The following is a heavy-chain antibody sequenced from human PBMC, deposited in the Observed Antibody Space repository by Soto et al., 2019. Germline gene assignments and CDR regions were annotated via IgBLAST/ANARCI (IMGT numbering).Heavy chain of an antibody. CDR3: ARDNNWSYDY. V-gene: IGHV3-74*01. Sequence: GGSLRRCCGASGFTVSSHWMHWVRQDPGKGLVWVSHIGPDGSSTRDAASVQGRFTISRDNARNTLYLQMNSLRDEDTAVYYCARDNNWSYDYWGQGILVTVSS. J-gene: IGHJ4*02. CDR2: IGPDGSST. CDR1: GFTVSSHW. D-gene: IGHD1-1*01.